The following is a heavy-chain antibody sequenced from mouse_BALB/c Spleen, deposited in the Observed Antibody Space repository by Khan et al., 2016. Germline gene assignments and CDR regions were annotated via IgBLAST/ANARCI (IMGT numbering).Heavy chain of an antibody. CDR2: ISTYYGDT. J-gene: IGHJ4*01. Sequence: VQLQESGAELVRPGVSVKISCKGSGYTFTDYAMHWVKQSHAKSLEWIGVISTYYGDTSYNQKFEGKATMTVDKSSSTAYMELARLTSEDSAISYDAREGLNSGYAMDYWGQGTSVTVSS. CDR1: GYTFTDYA. D-gene: IGHD1-3*01. V-gene: IGHV1S137*01. CDR3: AREGLNSGYAMDY.